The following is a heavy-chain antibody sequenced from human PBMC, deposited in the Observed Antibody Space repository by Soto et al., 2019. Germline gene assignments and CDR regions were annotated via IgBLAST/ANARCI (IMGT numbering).Heavy chain of an antibody. CDR2: INPNSGDT. Sequence: GASVKVSCKASGYTFTGYYVHWVRQAPGQGLEWMGWINPNSGDTYLAQRFQGRFTISRDNSKNTLYLQMNSLRSEDTAVYYCARGGYYYGSGSYYNAFDIWGQGTMVTVSS. V-gene: IGHV1-2*02. D-gene: IGHD3-10*01. CDR3: ARGGYYYGSGSYYNAFDI. J-gene: IGHJ3*02. CDR1: GYTFTGYY.